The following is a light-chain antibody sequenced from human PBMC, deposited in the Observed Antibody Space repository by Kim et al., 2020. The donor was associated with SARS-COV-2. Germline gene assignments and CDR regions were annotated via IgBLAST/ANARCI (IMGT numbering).Light chain of an antibody. Sequence: SPGQTASITCSGDKWGDKYACWYQQKPGQSPMLVIYQDSKRPSGIPERFSGSNSGNTATLTISGTQAMDEADYYCQAWDSSTAWVFGGGTQLTVL. V-gene: IGLV3-1*01. CDR1: KWGDKY. CDR2: QDS. CDR3: QAWDSSTAWV. J-gene: IGLJ2*01.